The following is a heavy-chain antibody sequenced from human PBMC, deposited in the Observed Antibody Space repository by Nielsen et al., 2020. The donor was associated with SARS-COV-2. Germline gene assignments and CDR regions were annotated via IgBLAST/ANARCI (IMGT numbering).Heavy chain of an antibody. CDR2: IYYSGNT. V-gene: IGHV4-59*13. D-gene: IGHD7-27*01. CDR1: GGSITTYY. Sequence: SETLSLTCAASGGSITTYYWHWIRQSPGKGLEWIGYIYYSGNTNYNPSLKSRVTISVDTSKNQFSLKLRSVTAADTAVYYCARDDDNGGSLAYWGQGTLVTVSS. CDR3: ARDDDNGGSLAY. J-gene: IGHJ4*02.